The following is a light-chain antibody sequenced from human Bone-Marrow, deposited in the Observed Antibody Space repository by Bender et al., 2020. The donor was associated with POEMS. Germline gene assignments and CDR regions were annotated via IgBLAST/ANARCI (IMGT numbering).Light chain of an antibody. V-gene: IGLV1-44*01. CDR1: SSNIGAHA. CDR2: SSH. CDR3: AVWDDSLNGWV. Sequence: QSVVTQPPSASGTPGQRVTISCSGGSSNIGAHAVNWYQHLPGTAPKLLIYSSHRRPSEVPDRFSGSRSGTSASLAVSGLQSEDEADYYCAVWDDSLNGWVFGRVTKLTVL. J-gene: IGLJ3*02.